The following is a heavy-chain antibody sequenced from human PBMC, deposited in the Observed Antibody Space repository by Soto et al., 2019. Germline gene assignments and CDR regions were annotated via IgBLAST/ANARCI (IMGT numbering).Heavy chain of an antibody. CDR2: VHHSGST. CDR1: GDSTSNSNW. J-gene: IGHJ2*01. V-gene: IGHV4-4*02. D-gene: IGHD3-16*01. CDR3: ARRIYGDWYFDL. Sequence: QVQLQESGPGLVKPSGTLSLTCVVSGDSTSNSNWWSWVRQPPGKGLEWIGEVHHSGSTNYNPSLKSRVTISIDTSKNQFSLKLSSVTAADTAVYYCARRIYGDWYFDLWGRGTLVTVTS.